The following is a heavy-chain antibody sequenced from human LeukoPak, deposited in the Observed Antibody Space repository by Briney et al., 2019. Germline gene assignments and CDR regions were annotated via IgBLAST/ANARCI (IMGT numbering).Heavy chain of an antibody. Sequence: ASVKVSCKASGGTFSSYAISWVRQAPGQGLEWMGWISAYNGNTNYAQKLQGRVTMTTDTSTSTAYMELRSLRSDDTAVYYCARDRPSIMITFAGFDYWGQGTLVTVSS. V-gene: IGHV1-18*01. CDR1: GGTFSSYA. D-gene: IGHD3-16*01. CDR3: ARDRPSIMITFAGFDY. J-gene: IGHJ4*02. CDR2: ISAYNGNT.